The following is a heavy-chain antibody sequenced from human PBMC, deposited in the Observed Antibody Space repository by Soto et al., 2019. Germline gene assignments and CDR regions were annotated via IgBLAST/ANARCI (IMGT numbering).Heavy chain of an antibody. CDR3: ARLAAAGRGPFDY. J-gene: IGHJ4*02. V-gene: IGHV4-59*08. CDR2: IYYSGST. CDR1: GSVISGEC. Sequence: PSGTLSLTGAVAGSVISGECWSWIRQPPGKGLEWIGYIYYSGSTNYNPSLKSRVTISVDTSKNQFSLKLSSVTAADTAVYYCARLAAAGRGPFDYWGQGTLVTVSS. D-gene: IGHD6-13*01.